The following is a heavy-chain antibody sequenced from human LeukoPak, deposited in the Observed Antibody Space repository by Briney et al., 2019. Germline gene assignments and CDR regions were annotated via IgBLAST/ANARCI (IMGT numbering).Heavy chain of an antibody. D-gene: IGHD1-26*01. J-gene: IGHJ6*03. CDR3: ARGARLGATSPYYYYYMDV. CDR2: ISSSGSTI. Sequence: PGGSLRLSCAASGFTFSSYWMSWVRQAPGKGLEWVSYISSSGSTIYYADSVKGRFTISRDNAKNSLYLQMNSLRAEDTAVYYCARGARLGATSPYYYYYMDVWGKGTTVTVSS. V-gene: IGHV3-48*04. CDR1: GFTFSSYW.